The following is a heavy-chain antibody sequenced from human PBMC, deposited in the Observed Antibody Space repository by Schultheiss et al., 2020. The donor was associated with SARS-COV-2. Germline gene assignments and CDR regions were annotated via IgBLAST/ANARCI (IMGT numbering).Heavy chain of an antibody. CDR2: IYYSGST. CDR3: ASGGHYYFDY. D-gene: IGHD6-25*01. CDR1: GGSISSYY. Sequence: GSLRLSCTVSGGSISSYYWSWIRQPPGKGLEWIGSIYYSGSTYYNPSLKSRVTISVDTSKNQFSLKLSSVTAADTAVYYCASGGHYYFDYWGQGTLVTVSS. J-gene: IGHJ4*02. V-gene: IGHV4-59*05.